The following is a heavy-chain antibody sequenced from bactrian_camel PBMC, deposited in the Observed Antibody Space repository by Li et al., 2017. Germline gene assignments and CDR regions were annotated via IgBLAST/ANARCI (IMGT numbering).Heavy chain of an antibody. J-gene: IGHJ4*01. V-gene: IGHV3S40*01. CDR2: INSGGGST. CDR3: HTTDQGEEY. CDR1: GFTFSSYD. Sequence: QLVESGGGLVQPGGSLRLSCAASGFTFSSYDMSWVRQAPGKGLDWVSAINSGGGSTDYADSVKGRFTISRDRAENIMYLQMNDLKPEDTAMYYCHTTDQGEEYWGQGTQVTVS.